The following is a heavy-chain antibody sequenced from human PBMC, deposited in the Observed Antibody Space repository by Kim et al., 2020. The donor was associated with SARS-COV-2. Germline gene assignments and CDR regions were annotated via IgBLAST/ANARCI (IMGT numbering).Heavy chain of an antibody. CDR3: ARLQGYYYDLTGSRFLDY. D-gene: IGHD3-22*01. J-gene: IGHJ4*02. Sequence: GESLKISCQGSGYSFDRHWIGWVRQMPGRGLEWMGIIYPGDSETKYSPSFQGQVTLSADKSINTAFLQWRSLKASDTAMYYCARLQGYYYDLTGSRFLDYWGQGTLVTVSS. V-gene: IGHV5-51*01. CDR1: GYSFDRHW. CDR2: IYPGDSET.